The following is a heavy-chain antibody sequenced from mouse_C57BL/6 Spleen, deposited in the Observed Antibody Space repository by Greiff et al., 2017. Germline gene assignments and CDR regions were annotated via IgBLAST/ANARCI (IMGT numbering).Heavy chain of an antibody. J-gene: IGHJ2*01. Sequence: EVKLVESGGGLVKPGGSLKLSCAASGFTFSDYGMHWDRQAPEKGLEWVAYISSGSSTIYYADTVKGRFTISRDNAKNTLFLQMTSLRSEDTAMYYCARDGYYPDYWGQGTTLTVSS. CDR1: GFTFSDYG. CDR2: ISSGSSTI. V-gene: IGHV5-17*01. D-gene: IGHD2-3*01. CDR3: ARDGYYPDY.